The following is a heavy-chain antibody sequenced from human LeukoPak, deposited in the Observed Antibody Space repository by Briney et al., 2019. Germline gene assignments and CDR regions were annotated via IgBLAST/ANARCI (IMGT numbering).Heavy chain of an antibody. Sequence: PGGSLRLSCAASGFTFSDYSMNWARQAPGKGLEWVSSISGSSTHIYYADSVKGRFTISRDNAKNSLYLQMNSLRAEDTAVYYCARDGVLRYFDWFLGQQYYYYYMDVWGKGTTVTVSS. V-gene: IGHV3-21*01. D-gene: IGHD3-9*01. CDR1: GFTFSDYS. CDR3: ARDGVLRYFDWFLGQQYYYYYMDV. CDR2: ISGSSTHI. J-gene: IGHJ6*03.